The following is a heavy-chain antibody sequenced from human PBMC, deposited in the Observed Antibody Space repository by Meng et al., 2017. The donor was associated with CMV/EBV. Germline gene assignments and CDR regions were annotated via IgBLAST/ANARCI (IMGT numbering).Heavy chain of an antibody. CDR1: GFTLSSYS. J-gene: IGHJ4*02. V-gene: IGHV3-48*04. CDR3: ARGVEGFDY. CDR2: ISSSSSTI. Sequence: GESLKISCAASGFTLSSYSMNWVRQAPGKGLEWVSYISSSSSTIYYADSVKGRFTISRDNAKNSLYLQMNSLRAEDTAVYYCARGVEGFDYWGQGTLVTVSS.